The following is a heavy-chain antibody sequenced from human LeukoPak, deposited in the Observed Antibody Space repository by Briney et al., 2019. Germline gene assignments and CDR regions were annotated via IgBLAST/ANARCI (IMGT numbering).Heavy chain of an antibody. J-gene: IGHJ4*02. CDR1: GFTFSSSA. CDR3: AKQLGYCSDGSCYFPY. V-gene: IGHV3-23*01. D-gene: IGHD2-15*01. Sequence: GGSLRLSCAASGFTFSSSAMSWVRQAPGQGLEWVSAISNNGGYTYYADSVQGRFTISRGNSKSTLCLQMNSLRAEDTAVYYCAKQLGYCSDGSCYFPYWGQGTLVTVSS. CDR2: ISNNGGYT.